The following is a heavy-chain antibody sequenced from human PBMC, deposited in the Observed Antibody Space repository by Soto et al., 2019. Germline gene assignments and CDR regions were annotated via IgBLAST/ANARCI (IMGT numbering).Heavy chain of an antibody. V-gene: IGHV1-69*13. CDR1: GYAFSSYA. CDR2: IIPIFGTA. CDR3: ARGDTGSYYYGSGSYYYYYYGMDV. J-gene: IGHJ6*02. D-gene: IGHD3-10*01. Sequence: SVKVSCKASGYAFSSYAISWVRQAPGQGLEWMGGIIPIFGTANYAQKFQGRVTITADESTSTAYMELSSLRSEDTAVYYCARGDTGSYYYGSGSYYYYYYGMDVWGQGTTVTVSS.